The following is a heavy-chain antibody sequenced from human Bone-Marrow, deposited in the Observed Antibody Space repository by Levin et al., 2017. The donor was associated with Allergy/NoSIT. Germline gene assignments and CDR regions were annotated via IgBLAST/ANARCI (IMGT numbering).Heavy chain of an antibody. D-gene: IGHD6-19*01. CDR2: ISGSGGST. CDR1: GFTFSSYA. Sequence: PGGSLRLSCAASGFTFSSYAMSWVRQAPGKGLEWVSAISGSGGSTYYADSVKGRFTISRDNSKNTLYLQMNSLRAEDTAVYYCAKDLIAVAGTVYYYYGMDVWGQGTTVTVSS. CDR3: AKDLIAVAGTVYYYYGMDV. V-gene: IGHV3-23*01. J-gene: IGHJ6*02.